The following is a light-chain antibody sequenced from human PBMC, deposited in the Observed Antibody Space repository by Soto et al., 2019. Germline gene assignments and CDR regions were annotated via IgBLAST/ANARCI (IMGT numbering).Light chain of an antibody. CDR2: GAS. CDR3: QQYGSSPPLT. CDR1: QSVTTN. V-gene: IGKV3-20*01. J-gene: IGKJ4*01. Sequence: EVVMTQSPATLSVSPGERATPSCRASQSVTTNMAWYQQKPGQAPRLLIYGASSRATGIPDRFSGSGSGTDFTLAISRLEPEDFAVYYCQQYGSSPPLTFGGGTKVDIK.